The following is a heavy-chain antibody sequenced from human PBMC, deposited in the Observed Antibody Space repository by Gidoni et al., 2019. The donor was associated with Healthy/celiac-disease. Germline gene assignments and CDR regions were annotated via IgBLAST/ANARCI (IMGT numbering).Heavy chain of an antibody. V-gene: IGHV3-73*01. D-gene: IGHD6-19*01. J-gene: IGHJ4*02. CDR1: GFAFSGSA. Sequence: EVQLVESGGGLVQPGGSLQLSCAASGFAFSGSAMHWVRQASGKGLECVGRIRSKANSYATAYAASVKGRFTISRDDSKNTAYLQMNSLKTEDTAVYYCTTPIAVAGLFDYWGQGTLVTVSS. CDR2: IRSKANSYAT. CDR3: TTPIAVAGLFDY.